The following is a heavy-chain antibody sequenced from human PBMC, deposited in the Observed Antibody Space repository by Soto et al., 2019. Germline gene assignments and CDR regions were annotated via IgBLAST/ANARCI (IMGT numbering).Heavy chain of an antibody. Sequence: QVQLQESGPGLVKASQTLSLTCTVSGGSISSGVYYWSWIRQHPGKGLDWIGYIYYSGSTYYNPVLKSRITISLDTSQNQFSVKLSSVTAADTAVYYCARGGGSGGNFDYWGQGALVTVSS. D-gene: IGHD2-15*01. CDR3: ARGGGSGGNFDY. J-gene: IGHJ4*02. V-gene: IGHV4-31*03. CDR2: IYYSGST. CDR1: GGSISSGVYY.